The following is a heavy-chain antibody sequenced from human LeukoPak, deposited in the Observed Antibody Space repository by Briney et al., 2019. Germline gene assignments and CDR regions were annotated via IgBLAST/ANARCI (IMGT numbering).Heavy chain of an antibody. D-gene: IGHD3-3*01. CDR3: ARLNVLRFLEWLSGGGGFDY. V-gene: IGHV3-21*01. CDR1: GFTFSSYS. CDR2: ISSRSSYI. J-gene: IGHJ4*02. Sequence: GGSLRLSCAASGFTFSSYSMNWVRQAAGKGLEWVASISSRSSYIYYGGSGKGPFHIYRDNAKTSLYLQMNSLRAEDTAVYYCARLNVLRFLEWLSGGGGFDYWGQGTLVTVSS.